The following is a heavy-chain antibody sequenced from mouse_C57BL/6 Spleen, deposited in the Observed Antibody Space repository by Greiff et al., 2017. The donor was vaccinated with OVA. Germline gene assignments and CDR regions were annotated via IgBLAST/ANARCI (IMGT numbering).Heavy chain of an antibody. CDR2: INPNNGGT. CDR1: GYTFTDYN. J-gene: IGHJ3*01. D-gene: IGHD2-4*01. CDR3: ARGDYGSWFAY. Sequence: EVKLMESGPELVKPGASVKIPCKASGYTFTDYNMDWVKQSHGKSLEWIGDINPNNGGTIYNQKFKGKATLTVDKSSSTAYMELRSLTSEDTAVYYCARGDYGSWFAYWGQGTLVTVSA. V-gene: IGHV1-18*01.